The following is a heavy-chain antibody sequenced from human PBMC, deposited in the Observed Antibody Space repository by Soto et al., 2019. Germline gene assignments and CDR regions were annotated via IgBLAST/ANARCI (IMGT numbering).Heavy chain of an antibody. V-gene: IGHV1-24*01. Sequence: ASVKVSCKVSGYTLTELSMHWVRQAPGKGLEWMGGFDPEDGETIYAQKFQGRVTMTEDTSTDTAYMELSSLRSEDTAVYYCATGPPGYCSGGSCPRGASDIWGQGPMVTVSS. CDR2: FDPEDGET. CDR1: GYTLTELS. J-gene: IGHJ3*02. CDR3: ATGPPGYCSGGSCPRGASDI. D-gene: IGHD2-15*01.